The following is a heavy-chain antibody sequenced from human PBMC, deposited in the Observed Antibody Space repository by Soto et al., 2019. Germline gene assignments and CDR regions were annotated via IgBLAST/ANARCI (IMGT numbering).Heavy chain of an antibody. CDR1: GFTFSSYG. CDR3: AKAGTCSSTRCNSGYDSRDYYGMDV. V-gene: IGHV3-30*18. CDR2: ISYDGSNK. J-gene: IGHJ6*02. Sequence: QVQLVESGGGVVQPGRSLRLSCAASGFTFSSYGMHWVRQAPGKWLEWVAVISYDGSNKYYADSVKGRVTISRDNSKNTQYLQTNSLRAEDTAVYYCAKAGTCSSTRCNSGYDSRDYYGMDVWGQGTTVTVSS. D-gene: IGHD2-2*02.